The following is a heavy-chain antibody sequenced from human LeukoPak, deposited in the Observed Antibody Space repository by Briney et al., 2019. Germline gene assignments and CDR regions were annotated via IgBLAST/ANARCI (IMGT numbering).Heavy chain of an antibody. Sequence: HSGGSLRLSCAAFGFTFSSYAMHWVRQAPGKGLEWVAVISYDGSNKYYADSVKGRFTISRDNSKNTLYLQMNSLRAEDTAVYYCARDGAGGLRYFDWFPREYGMDVWGQGTTVTVSS. CDR3: ARDGAGGLRYFDWFPREYGMDV. D-gene: IGHD3-9*01. V-gene: IGHV3-30*04. CDR2: ISYDGSNK. CDR1: GFTFSSYA. J-gene: IGHJ6*02.